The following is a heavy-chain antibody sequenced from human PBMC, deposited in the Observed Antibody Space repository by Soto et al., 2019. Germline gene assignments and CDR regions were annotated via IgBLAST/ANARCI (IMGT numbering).Heavy chain of an antibody. CDR3: AILTKPTAVTTAFRGGYGLDV. V-gene: IGHV4-61*01. CDR1: GGSVSSGNYF. CDR2: IHSSGST. D-gene: IGHD4-17*01. J-gene: IGHJ6*02. Sequence: QVQLQESGPGLVKPSETLSLTCTVSGGSVSSGNYFWSWIRQPPGKGLEWIGYIHSSGSTNYNPSLKSPVTISADTSRNQFSVKLTSVTAADTAVYYCAILTKPTAVTTAFRGGYGLDVWGQGTTVTVSS.